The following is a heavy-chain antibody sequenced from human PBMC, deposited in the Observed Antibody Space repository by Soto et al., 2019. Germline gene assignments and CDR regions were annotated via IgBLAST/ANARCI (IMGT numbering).Heavy chain of an antibody. V-gene: IGHV1-69*12. Sequence: QVQLVQSGAEVKKPGSSVKVSCKASGGTFSSYAISWVRQAPGQGLKWMGGIIPIFGTANYAQKFQGRVTITADECTSTAYMELSSLRSEDTAVYYCARDDVDTAMPYGMDVWGQGTTVTVSS. CDR1: GGTFSSYA. D-gene: IGHD5-18*01. CDR3: ARDDVDTAMPYGMDV. CDR2: IIPIFGTA. J-gene: IGHJ6*02.